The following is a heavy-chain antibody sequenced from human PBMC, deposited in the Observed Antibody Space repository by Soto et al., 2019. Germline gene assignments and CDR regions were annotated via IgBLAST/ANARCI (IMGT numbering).Heavy chain of an antibody. J-gene: IGHJ4*02. CDR1: GYTFTSYD. CDR2: MNPNSGNT. CDR3: ARSFGVVNRVNDY. D-gene: IGHD3-3*01. Sequence: QVQLVQSGAAVKKPGASVKVSCKASGYTFTSYDINRVRQATGQGLEWMGWMNPNSGNTGYAQKFQRRVNMTMNTSIRTAYLALRGLRLEDTAVYYCARSFGVVNRVNDYWGQGTLVTVSS. V-gene: IGHV1-8*01.